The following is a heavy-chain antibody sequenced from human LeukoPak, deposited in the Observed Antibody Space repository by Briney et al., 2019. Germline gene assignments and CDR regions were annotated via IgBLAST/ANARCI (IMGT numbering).Heavy chain of an antibody. CDR1: GYSFTSYW. CDR2: IYPGDSDT. CDR3: ARNTRVRGVTHYYYYGMGV. Sequence: GESLKISCKGSGYSFTSYWIGWVRQMPGKGLEWMGIIYPGDSDTRYSPSFQGQVTISADKSISTAYLQWSSLKASDTAMYYCARNTRVRGVTHYYYYGMGVWGKGTTVTVSS. V-gene: IGHV5-51*01. D-gene: IGHD3-10*01. J-gene: IGHJ6*04.